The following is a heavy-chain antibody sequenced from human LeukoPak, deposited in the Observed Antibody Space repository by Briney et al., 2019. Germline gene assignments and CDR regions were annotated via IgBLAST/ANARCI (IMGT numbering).Heavy chain of an antibody. CDR1: GFTFRSHW. V-gene: IGHV3-7*01. Sequence: GWSLRLSCAASGFTFRSHWMSWVRQAPGKGLEWVANINQDGSEKHYVDYVKGRVTISRDNAKNSLYLQMNSLRAEDTAMYYCARDSEHSSSFAFDIWGQGTMVTVSS. D-gene: IGHD6-13*01. J-gene: IGHJ3*02. CDR3: ARDSEHSSSFAFDI. CDR2: INQDGSEK.